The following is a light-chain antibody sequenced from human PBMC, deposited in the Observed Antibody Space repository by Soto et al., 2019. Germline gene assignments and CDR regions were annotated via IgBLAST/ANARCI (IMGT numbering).Light chain of an antibody. CDR2: DAS. V-gene: IGKV1-33*01. Sequence: DIPMTQSPSSLSASVGDRVTISCQASQDISNSLNWYQQKPGKAPELLIYDASYLETGVPSRFSGSGSGTDFTFIISNLRPEDIATYYCQQYDHLPITFGQGTRLDIK. J-gene: IGKJ5*01. CDR3: QQYDHLPIT. CDR1: QDISNS.